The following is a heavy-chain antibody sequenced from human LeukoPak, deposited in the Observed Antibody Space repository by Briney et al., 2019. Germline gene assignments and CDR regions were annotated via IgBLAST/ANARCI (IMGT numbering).Heavy chain of an antibody. CDR3: TRLLPASNHFFES. Sequence: GGSLRLSCAASGFTVSYDYMSWVRQAPGKGLEWVSVIYAGGSAYYAGSVRGRFTKSRDNSENTLYHQMNSLRAEDTAVYYCTRLLPASNHFFESWGQGTLVTVSS. V-gene: IGHV3-53*01. J-gene: IGHJ4*02. CDR1: GFTVSYDY. CDR2: IYAGGSA. D-gene: IGHD2-8*01.